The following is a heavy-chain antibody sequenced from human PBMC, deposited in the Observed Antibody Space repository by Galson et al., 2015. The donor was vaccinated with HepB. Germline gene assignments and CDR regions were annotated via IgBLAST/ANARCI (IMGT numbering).Heavy chain of an antibody. Sequence: LRLSCAASGFTFSSYSMNWVRQAPGKGLEWVSYISSSSSTIYYADSVKGRFTISRDNAKNSLYLQMNSLRAEDTAVYYCARDGHLVVPAGGSSYYYYGMDVWGQGTTVTVSS. V-gene: IGHV3-48*04. CDR2: ISSSSSTI. CDR1: GFTFSSYS. J-gene: IGHJ6*02. CDR3: ARDGHLVVPAGGSSYYYYGMDV. D-gene: IGHD2-2*01.